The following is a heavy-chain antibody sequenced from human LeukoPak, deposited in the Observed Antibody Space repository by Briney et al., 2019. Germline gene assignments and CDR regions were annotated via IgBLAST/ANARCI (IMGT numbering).Heavy chain of an antibody. CDR2: ISYDGRNK. CDR3: ARAPKFRLVGVSKGPFDP. CDR1: GFTFSSYE. Sequence: GGSLRLSCAASGFTFSSYEMNWVRQAPGKGLEWVAVISYDGRNKNYADSVKGRFTISRDNSKNTLYLQMNSLRAEDTAVYYCARAPKFRLVGVSKGPFDPWGQGTLVTVSS. D-gene: IGHD1-26*01. J-gene: IGHJ5*02. V-gene: IGHV3-30*04.